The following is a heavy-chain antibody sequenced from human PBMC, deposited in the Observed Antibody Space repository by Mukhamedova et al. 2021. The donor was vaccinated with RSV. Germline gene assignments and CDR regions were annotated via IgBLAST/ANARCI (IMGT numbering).Heavy chain of an antibody. J-gene: IGHJ4*02. CDR2: INPSGGST. V-gene: IGHV1-46*03. Sequence: GQGLEWMGIINPSGGSTSYAQKFQGRVTMTRDTSTSTVYMELSSLRSEDPAVYYCYSSGRETEDYWGQGTLVTVSS. CDR3: YSSGRETEDY. D-gene: IGHD6-19*01.